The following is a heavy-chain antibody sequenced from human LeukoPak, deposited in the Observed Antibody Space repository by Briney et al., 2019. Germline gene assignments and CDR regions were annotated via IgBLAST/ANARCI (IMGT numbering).Heavy chain of an antibody. Sequence: PSETLSLTCAVSGGSISSSSYYWGWIRQPPGKGLEWIGSIYYSGSTYYNPSLKSRVTISVDTSKNQFSLKLSSVTAADTAVYYCARHIVVVPAAFPWFDPWGQGTLVTVSS. CDR1: GGSISSSSYY. D-gene: IGHD2-2*01. V-gene: IGHV4-39*01. CDR3: ARHIVVVPAAFPWFDP. J-gene: IGHJ5*02. CDR2: IYYSGST.